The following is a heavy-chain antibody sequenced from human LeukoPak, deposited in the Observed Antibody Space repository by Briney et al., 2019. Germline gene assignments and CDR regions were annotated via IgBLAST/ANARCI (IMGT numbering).Heavy chain of an antibody. CDR2: INHSGST. Sequence: SETLSLTCAVYGGSFSGYYWSWIRQPPGKGLEWIGEINHSGSTNYNPSLKSRVTISVDTSKNQFSLKLSSVTAADTAVYYCARGRDTGVLRYFDWSRPRFKNYYYYGMDVWGQGTTVTVSS. D-gene: IGHD3-9*01. CDR3: ARGRDTGVLRYFDWSRPRFKNYYYYGMDV. J-gene: IGHJ6*02. CDR1: GGSFSGYY. V-gene: IGHV4-34*01.